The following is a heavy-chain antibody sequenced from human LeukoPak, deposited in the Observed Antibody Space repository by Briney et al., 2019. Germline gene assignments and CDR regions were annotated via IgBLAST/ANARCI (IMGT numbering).Heavy chain of an antibody. CDR3: ARDSRIVAADHYYYYGMDV. V-gene: IGHV4-34*01. J-gene: IGHJ6*02. Sequence: SETLSLTCAVYGGSFSGYYWSWIRQPPGKGLEWIGEINHSGSTNYNPSLKSRVTISADTSKNQFSLKLSSVTAADTAVYYCARDSRIVAADHYYYYGMDVWGQGTTVTVSS. CDR2: INHSGST. D-gene: IGHD6-13*01. CDR1: GGSFSGYY.